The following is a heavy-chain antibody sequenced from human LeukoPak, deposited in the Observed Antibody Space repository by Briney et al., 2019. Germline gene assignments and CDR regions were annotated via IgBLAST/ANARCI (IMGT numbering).Heavy chain of an antibody. CDR3: ARVGGGYDFGY. D-gene: IGHD5-12*01. Sequence: GGSLRLSCAGSGFTFSSYDMNWVRQAPGEGLEWLAYISTSSRTIYYADSVKGRFTISRDNAKNSLYLQMNSLRAEDTAVYYCARVGGGYDFGYWGQGTLVTVSS. CDR2: ISTSSRTI. CDR1: GFTFSSYD. V-gene: IGHV3-48*04. J-gene: IGHJ4*02.